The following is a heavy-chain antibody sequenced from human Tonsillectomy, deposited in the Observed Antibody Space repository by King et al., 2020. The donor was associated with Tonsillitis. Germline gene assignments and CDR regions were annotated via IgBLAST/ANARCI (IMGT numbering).Heavy chain of an antibody. CDR2: IYYSGST. CDR3: ARRGYGDPLFDY. V-gene: IGHV4-39*07. CDR1: GGSISSSNYY. D-gene: IGHD4-17*01. Sequence: QLQESGPGLVKPSETLSLTCTVSGGSISSSNYYWGWIRQPPGKGLEWIGTIYYSGSTYYNPSLKSRVTISVDTSKNQFSLKLSSVTAADTPVYYCARRGYGDPLFDYWGQGTLVTVSS. J-gene: IGHJ4*02.